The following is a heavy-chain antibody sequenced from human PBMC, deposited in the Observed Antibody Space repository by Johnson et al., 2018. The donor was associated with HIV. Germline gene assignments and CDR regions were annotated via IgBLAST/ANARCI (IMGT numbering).Heavy chain of an antibody. CDR2: IKQDGSET. J-gene: IGHJ3*02. V-gene: IGHV3-7*01. CDR1: GFPFHTYW. Sequence: VQLVESGGGLVQPGGSLRLSCAASGFPFHTYWMSWVRQGPGTGLEWVASIKQDGSETSYVDSVKGRFIISRDNAKNSLFLQMNRLRAGDTAVYFCARPINDAFDIWGQGTMVTVSS. CDR3: ARPINDAFDI.